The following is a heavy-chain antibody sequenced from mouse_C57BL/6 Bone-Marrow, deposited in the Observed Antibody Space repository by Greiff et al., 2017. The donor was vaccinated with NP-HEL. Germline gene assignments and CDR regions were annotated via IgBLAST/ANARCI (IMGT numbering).Heavy chain of an antibody. V-gene: IGHV1-15*01. J-gene: IGHJ4*01. CDR1: GYTFTDYE. D-gene: IGHD1-1*01. CDR2: IDPETGGT. CDR3: TRVPYYYGSSYAMDY. Sequence: VQLQQSGAELVRPGASVTLSCKASGYTFTDYEMHWVKQTPVHGLEWIGAIDPETGGTAYNQKFKGKAILTADQSSSTAYMELRSLTSEDSAVYYCTRVPYYYGSSYAMDYWGQGTSVTVSS.